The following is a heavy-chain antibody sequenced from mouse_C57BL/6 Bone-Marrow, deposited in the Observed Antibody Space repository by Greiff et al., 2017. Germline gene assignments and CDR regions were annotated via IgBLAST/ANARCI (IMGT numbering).Heavy chain of an antibody. CDR2: IYPGNSDT. CDR3: TNGAWFAY. Sequence: EVQLQQSGTVLARPGASVKMSCKTSGYTFTSYWMHWVKQRPGQGLEWIGAIYPGNSDTSYNQKFTGKAKLTADTSASTAYMELSSLTNEDSAVYYCTNGAWFAYWGQGTLVTVSA. J-gene: IGHJ3*01. V-gene: IGHV1-5*01. CDR1: GYTFTSYW.